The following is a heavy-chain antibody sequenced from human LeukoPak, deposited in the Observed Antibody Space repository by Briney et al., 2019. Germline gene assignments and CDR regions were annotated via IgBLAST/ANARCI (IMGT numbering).Heavy chain of an antibody. J-gene: IGHJ5*02. CDR1: GGSISSFY. CDR3: AREVHYYGSGTYFFWFDP. Sequence: SETLSLTCTVSGGSISSFYWSWIRQSPGKELEWIGYIYYSGHTKYNPSLKSRITMAVDTSKNQVSLKLTSVTAADTAIYYCAREVHYYGSGTYFFWFDPWGQGTLVTVSS. CDR2: IYYSGHT. D-gene: IGHD3-10*01. V-gene: IGHV4-59*01.